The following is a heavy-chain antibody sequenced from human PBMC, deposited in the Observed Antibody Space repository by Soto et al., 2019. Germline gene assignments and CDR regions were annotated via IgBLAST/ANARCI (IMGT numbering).Heavy chain of an antibody. CDR2: IYYSGST. D-gene: IGHD2-15*01. Sequence: ASETLSLTCTVSGGSISSYYWSWIRQPPGKGLEWIGYIYYSGSTNYNPSLKSRVTISVDTSKNQFSLKLSSVTAADTAVYYCARQDLYCSGGSCYTSFDYWGQGTLVTVSS. J-gene: IGHJ4*02. CDR3: ARQDLYCSGGSCYTSFDY. V-gene: IGHV4-59*08. CDR1: GGSISSYY.